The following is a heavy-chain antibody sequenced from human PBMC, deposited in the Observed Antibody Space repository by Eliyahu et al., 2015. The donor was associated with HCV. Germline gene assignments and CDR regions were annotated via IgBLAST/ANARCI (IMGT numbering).Heavy chain of an antibody. V-gene: IGHV1-46*01. Sequence: QVQLVQSGAEVKNPGASVKVSCKASGYTFTSYYLHWVRQAPGQGLEWMGIINPTGGATTYPQKFQGRVTMTRDRSTSTVYMELNSLRFEDTAVYYCARALSANYYYGMDVWGQGTTVTVSS. J-gene: IGHJ6*02. CDR2: INPTGGAT. CDR1: GYTFTSYY. CDR3: ARALSANYYYGMDV. D-gene: IGHD3-16*02.